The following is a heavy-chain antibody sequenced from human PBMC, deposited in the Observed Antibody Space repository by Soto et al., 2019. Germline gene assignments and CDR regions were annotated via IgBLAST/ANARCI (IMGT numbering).Heavy chain of an antibody. Sequence: GGSLRLSCAASGFTFSGSAMHWVRQASGKGLEWVGRIRSKANSYATAYAASVKGRFTISRDDSKNTAYLQMNSLKTEDTAVYYCTRHGDTAMVNLYYYGMDVWGQGTTVTVSS. V-gene: IGHV3-73*01. CDR1: GFTFSGSA. D-gene: IGHD5-18*01. CDR3: TRHGDTAMVNLYYYGMDV. J-gene: IGHJ6*02. CDR2: IRSKANSYAT.